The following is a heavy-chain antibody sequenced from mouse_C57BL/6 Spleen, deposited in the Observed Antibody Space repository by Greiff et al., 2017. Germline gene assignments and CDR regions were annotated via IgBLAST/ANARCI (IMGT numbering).Heavy chain of an antibody. CDR2: IDPENGDT. Sequence: EVHLVESGAELVRPGASVKLSCTASGFNIKDDYMHWVKQRPEQGLEWIGWIDPENGDTEYASKFQGKATITADTSSNTAYLQLSSLTSEDTAVXYFTSGDSYYVPGAMDYWGQGTSVTVSS. CDR3: TSGDSYYVPGAMDY. V-gene: IGHV14-4*01. J-gene: IGHJ4*01. D-gene: IGHD2-3*01. CDR1: GFNIKDDY.